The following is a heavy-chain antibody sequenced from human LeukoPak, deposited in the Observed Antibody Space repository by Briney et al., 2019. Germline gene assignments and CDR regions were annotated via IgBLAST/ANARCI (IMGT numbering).Heavy chain of an antibody. CDR3: ARVVVGARHTNFDY. CDR2: IYYSGST. CDR1: GGSISSGGYY. Sequence: SQTLSLTCTVSGGSISSGGYYWSWIHQHPGKGLEWIGYIYYSGSTYYNPSLKSRVTISVDTSKNQFSLKLSSVTAADTAVYYCARVVVGARHTNFDYWGQGTLVTVSS. V-gene: IGHV4-31*03. J-gene: IGHJ4*02. D-gene: IGHD1-26*01.